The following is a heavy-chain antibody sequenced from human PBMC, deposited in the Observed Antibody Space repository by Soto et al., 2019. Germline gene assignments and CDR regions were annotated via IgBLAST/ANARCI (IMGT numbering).Heavy chain of an antibody. D-gene: IGHD3-22*01. CDR3: ARSYYYDSSGTGGMDV. J-gene: IGHJ6*02. CDR2: ISSSSSYI. Sequence: EVQLVESGGGLVKPGGSLRLSCAASGFTFSSYSMNWVRQAPGKGLEWVSSISSSSSYIYYADSVKGRFTISRDNAKNSLYLQMNSLRAEDTAVYYCARSYYYDSSGTGGMDVWGQGTTVTVSS. V-gene: IGHV3-21*01. CDR1: GFTFSSYS.